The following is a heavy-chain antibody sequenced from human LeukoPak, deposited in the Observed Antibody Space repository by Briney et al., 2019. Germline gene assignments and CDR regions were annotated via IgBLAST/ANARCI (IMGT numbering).Heavy chain of an antibody. J-gene: IGHJ4*02. CDR1: GFTFSNAW. CDR3: TTDGYDFWSGQPPDPFDY. V-gene: IGHV3-15*01. Sequence: PGGSLRLSCAASGFTFSNAWMSWVRQAPGKGLEWVGRIKSKTDGGTTDYAAPVKGRFTISRDDSKNTLYLQMNSLKTEDTAVYYCTTDGYDFWSGQPPDPFDYWGQGTLVTVSS. D-gene: IGHD3-3*01. CDR2: IKSKTDGGTT.